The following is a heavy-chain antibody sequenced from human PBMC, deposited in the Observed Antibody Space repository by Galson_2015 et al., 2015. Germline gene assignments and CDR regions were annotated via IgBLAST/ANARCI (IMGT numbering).Heavy chain of an antibody. J-gene: IGHJ2*01. CDR2: IYYSGST. V-gene: IGHV4-59*01. CDR1: GGSISSYY. D-gene: IGHD6-19*01. Sequence: SETLSLTCTVSGGSISSYYWSWIRQPPGKGLEWIGYIYYSGSTNYNPSLKSRVTISVDTSKNQFSLKLSSVTAADTAVYYCATNSGWANGWYFDLWGRGTLVTVSS. CDR3: ATNSGWANGWYFDL.